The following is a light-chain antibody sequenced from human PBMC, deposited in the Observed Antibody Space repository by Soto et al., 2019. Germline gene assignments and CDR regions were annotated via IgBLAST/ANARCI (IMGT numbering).Light chain of an antibody. CDR3: CSYTTSSTRV. Sequence: QAALTQPACVSGSPGQSIAISCTGSSRDVGFYNYISWYQQHPGKVPKLIIYEVTNRHSGVSNRFSGSKSGNTASLTISGLQAEDEADYYCCSYTTSSTRVFGTGTKVTVL. CDR2: EVT. J-gene: IGLJ1*01. V-gene: IGLV2-14*01. CDR1: SRDVGFYNY.